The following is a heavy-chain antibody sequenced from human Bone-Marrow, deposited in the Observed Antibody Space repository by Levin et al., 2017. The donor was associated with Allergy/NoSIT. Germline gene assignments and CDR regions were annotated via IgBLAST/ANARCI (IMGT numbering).Heavy chain of an antibody. V-gene: IGHV3-33*01. CDR1: GFTFSSYG. J-gene: IGHJ4*02. CDR3: ARDFTEQPYSSSWPPRLQYPLYFDY. D-gene: IGHD6-13*01. Sequence: GGSLRLSCAASGFTFSSYGMHWVRQAPGKGLEWVAVIWYDGSNKYYADSVKGRFTISRDNSKNTLYLQMNSLRAEDTAVYYCARDFTEQPYSSSWPPRLQYPLYFDYWGQGTLVTVSS. CDR2: IWYDGSNK.